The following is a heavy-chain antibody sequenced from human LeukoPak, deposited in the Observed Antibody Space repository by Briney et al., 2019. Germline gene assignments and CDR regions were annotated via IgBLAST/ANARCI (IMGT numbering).Heavy chain of an antibody. CDR2: MNPNSGNT. V-gene: IGHV1-8*03. J-gene: IGHJ4*02. D-gene: IGHD3-16*01. Sequence: ASVKVSCKASGGTFSSYAISWVRQAPGQGLEWMGWMNPNSGNTGYAQKFQGRVTITRNTSISTAYMELSSLRSEDTAVYYCARGRMITFGGVIAYYFDYWGQGTLVTVSS. CDR1: GGTFSSYA. CDR3: ARGRMITFGGVIAYYFDY.